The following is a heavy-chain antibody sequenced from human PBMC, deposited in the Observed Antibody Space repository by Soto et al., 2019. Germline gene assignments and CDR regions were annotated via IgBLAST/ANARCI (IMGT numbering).Heavy chain of an antibody. CDR3: AGRDSTYRSYPFDS. J-gene: IGHJ4*02. V-gene: IGHV4-39*01. Sequence: QLQLQESGPGLVKPSETLSLTCTVSGVSISSSPYYWGWLRQSPGKGLEWIGSIYYTGSTYYNPSLKSRVTIYIDTSKSQFSLKLSSVTAADTAVYYCAGRDSTYRSYPFDSWGQGNLVTVSS. CDR2: IYYTGST. D-gene: IGHD1-26*01. CDR1: GVSISSSPYY.